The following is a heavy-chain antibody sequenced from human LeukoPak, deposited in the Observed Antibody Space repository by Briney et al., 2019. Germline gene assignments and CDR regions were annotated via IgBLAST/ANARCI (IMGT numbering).Heavy chain of an antibody. CDR3: ATPAGYSSGWYPH. CDR2: IIPILGIA. CDR1: GGTRSSYA. V-gene: IGHV1-69*04. Sequence: SVKVSCKASGGTRSSYAFSWVRQAPGQGLEWMGRIIPILGIANYAQKFQGRVTITADKSTSTVYMELSSLRSDDTAVYYCATPAGYSSGWYPHWGQGTLVTVSS. J-gene: IGHJ4*02. D-gene: IGHD6-19*01.